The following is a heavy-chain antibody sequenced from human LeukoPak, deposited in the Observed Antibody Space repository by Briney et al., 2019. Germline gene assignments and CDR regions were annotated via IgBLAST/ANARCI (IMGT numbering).Heavy chain of an antibody. D-gene: IGHD6-13*01. J-gene: IGHJ4*02. V-gene: IGHV3-48*04. CDR1: GFTFSRSA. CDR3: ARGRQVAAGGDGN. CDR2: ISTSGSTT. Sequence: PGGSLRLSCAASGFTFSRSAMNWVRQAPGKGLEWVSYISTSGSTTYYADSVKGRITISRDNAKNSLYLQMNSLRAEDTAVYYCARGRQVAAGGDGNWGQGTLVTVSS.